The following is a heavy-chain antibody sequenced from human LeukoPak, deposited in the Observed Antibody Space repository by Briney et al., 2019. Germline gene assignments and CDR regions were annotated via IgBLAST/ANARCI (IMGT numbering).Heavy chain of an antibody. CDR1: GYTFTGYY. CDR3: AREYGSGTYHEYFQH. J-gene: IGHJ1*01. D-gene: IGHD3-10*01. CDR2: INPNSGGT. Sequence: GASVKVSCKASGYTFTGYYMHWVRQAPGQGLEWMGWINPNSGGTNYAQKLQGRVTMTRDTSISTAYMELSRLRSDDTAVYYCAREYGSGTYHEYFQHWGQGTLVTVSS. V-gene: IGHV1-2*02.